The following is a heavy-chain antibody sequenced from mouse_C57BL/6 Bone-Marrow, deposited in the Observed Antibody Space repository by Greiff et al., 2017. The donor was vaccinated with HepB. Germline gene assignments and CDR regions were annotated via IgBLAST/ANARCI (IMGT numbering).Heavy chain of an antibody. J-gene: IGHJ4*01. CDR1: GFNIKDDY. CDR3: TPSPFTVPHYAMDY. V-gene: IGHV14-4*01. D-gene: IGHD1-1*01. Sequence: VHVKQSGAELVRPGASVKLSCTASGFNIKDDYMHWVKQRPEQGLEWIGWIDPENGDTEYASKFQGKATITADTSSNTAYLQLSSLTSEDTAVYYCTPSPFTVPHYAMDYWGQGTSVTVSS. CDR2: IDPENGDT.